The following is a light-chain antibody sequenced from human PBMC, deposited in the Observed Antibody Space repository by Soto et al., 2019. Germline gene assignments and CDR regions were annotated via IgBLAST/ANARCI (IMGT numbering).Light chain of an antibody. J-gene: IGKJ4*01. V-gene: IGKV1-39*01. CDR1: QSISGS. CDR2: GAS. CDR3: QQSYNTPLT. Sequence: DIQMTQSPSSLSASVGDRVTITCRASQSISGSLNWYQQKSGKAPKVLIYGASSLQSGVPSRFSASGSGTDVSLTLSNLQPEDCATYYFQQSYNTPLTFGGGTKGEVK.